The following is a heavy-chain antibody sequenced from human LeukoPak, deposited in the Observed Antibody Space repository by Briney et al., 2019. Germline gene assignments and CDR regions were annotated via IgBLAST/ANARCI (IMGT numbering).Heavy chain of an antibody. CDR2: IYYSGST. CDR1: GGSISSGGTY. J-gene: IGHJ4*02. CDR3: ARWYYDVLTNYPKNFDQ. Sequence: PSETLSLACTVSGGSISSGGTYWSWIRQHPGKGLEWIGYIYYSGSTYYNPSLKSRLTISVDTSKNQFSLKLSSVTAADTAVYYCARWYYDVLTNYPKNFDQWGQGTLVTVSS. D-gene: IGHD3-9*01. V-gene: IGHV4-30-4*08.